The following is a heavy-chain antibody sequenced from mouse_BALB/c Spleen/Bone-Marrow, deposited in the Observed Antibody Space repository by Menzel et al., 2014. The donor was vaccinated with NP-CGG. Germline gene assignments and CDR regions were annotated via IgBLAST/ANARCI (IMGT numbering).Heavy chain of an antibody. D-gene: IGHD4-1*01. CDR3: AKQLDCAIDY. Sequence: EVKVVESGGGLVQPGGSLRLSCAISGFTFSDYYMYWVRQTPEKRLEWVAYITKGGGSTYYPDIVKGRFTISRDNAKNALYLQMSRLKSEDTAMYFCAKQLDCAIDYWGQGTSVTGSS. V-gene: IGHV5-12*02. CDR2: ITKGGGST. CDR1: GFTFSDYY. J-gene: IGHJ4*01.